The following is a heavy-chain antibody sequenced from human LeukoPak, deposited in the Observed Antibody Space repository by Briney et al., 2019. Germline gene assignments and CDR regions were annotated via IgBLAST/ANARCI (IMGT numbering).Heavy chain of an antibody. Sequence: GGSLRLSCAASGFTFSSYAMSWVRQAPGKGLEWVSAISGSGGSTYYADSVKGRFTISRDNSKNTLYLQMNCLRAEDTAVYYCAKASSVTMIVVVILDAFDIWGQGTMATVSS. CDR1: GFTFSSYA. CDR2: ISGSGGST. V-gene: IGHV3-23*01. CDR3: AKASSVTMIVVVILDAFDI. D-gene: IGHD3-22*01. J-gene: IGHJ3*02.